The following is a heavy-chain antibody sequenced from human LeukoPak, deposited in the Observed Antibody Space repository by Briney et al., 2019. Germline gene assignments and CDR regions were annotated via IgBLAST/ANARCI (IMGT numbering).Heavy chain of an antibody. CDR3: AKQIPGAGTGD. CDR2: ISGSGGST. Sequence: GGSLRLSCAASGFTFSSYAMSWVRQAPGKGLEWVSAISGSGGSTYYADSVRGRFAISRDNSKNTLYLQMSSLRAEDTALYYCAKQIPGAGTGDWGQGTLVTVSA. CDR1: GFTFSSYA. V-gene: IGHV3-23*01. D-gene: IGHD6-13*01. J-gene: IGHJ4*02.